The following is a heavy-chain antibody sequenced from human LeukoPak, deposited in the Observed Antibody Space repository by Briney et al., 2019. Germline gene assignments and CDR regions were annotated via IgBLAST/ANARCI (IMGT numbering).Heavy chain of an antibody. CDR3: AREDSIAAAGTYYYYYMDV. V-gene: IGHV3-48*01. J-gene: IGHJ6*03. D-gene: IGHD6-13*01. CDR2: ISSSSSTI. CDR1: GFTFSSYS. Sequence: GGSLRLSCAGSGFTFSSYSMNWVRQAPGKGLEWVSYISSSSSTIYYADSVKGRFTISRDNAKNSLYLQMNSLRAEDTAVYYCAREDSIAAAGTYYYYYMDVWGKGTTVTVSS.